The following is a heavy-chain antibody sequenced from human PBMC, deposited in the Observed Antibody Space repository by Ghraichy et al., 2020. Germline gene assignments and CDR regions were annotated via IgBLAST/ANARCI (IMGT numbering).Heavy chain of an antibody. Sequence: ASVKVSCKASGYTFTGYYIHWVRQAPGQGLEWVGWINPNSGDTNYAQKFQGRVTMTRDTSISTAYMELSRLRSDDTAVYYCARDDGDSGLDYWGQGTLVAVSS. J-gene: IGHJ4*02. CDR2: INPNSGDT. CDR1: GYTFTGYY. V-gene: IGHV1-2*02. CDR3: ARDDGDSGLDY. D-gene: IGHD4-17*01.